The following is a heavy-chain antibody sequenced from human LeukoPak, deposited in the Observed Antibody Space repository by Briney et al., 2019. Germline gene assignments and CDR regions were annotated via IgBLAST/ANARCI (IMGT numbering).Heavy chain of an antibody. CDR2: IYYSGST. CDR1: GVSISSSY. J-gene: IGHJ5*02. Sequence: SETLSLTCTVSGVSISSSYWSRFRQPPGKGLEWIGYIYYSGSTNYNPSLKSRVTISVDTSKNHFSLKLSSVTAADTAVYYCAREIIVTGTRDWFDPWGQGTLVTVSS. CDR3: AREIIVTGTRDWFDP. D-gene: IGHD6-19*01. V-gene: IGHV4-59*01.